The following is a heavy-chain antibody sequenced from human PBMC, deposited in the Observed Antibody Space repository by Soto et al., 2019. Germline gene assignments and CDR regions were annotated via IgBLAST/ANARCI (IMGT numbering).Heavy chain of an antibody. D-gene: IGHD2-15*01. CDR2: ISAYNGNT. CDR1: GYTFTSYG. Sequence: ASVKVSCKASGYTFTSYGISWVRQAPGQGLEWMGWISAYNGNTNYAQKLQGRVTMTTDTSTSTAYMELRSLRSDDTAVYYCARDAARYCSGGSCYDNWFDPWGQGTLVTVSS. V-gene: IGHV1-18*01. CDR3: ARDAARYCSGGSCYDNWFDP. J-gene: IGHJ5*02.